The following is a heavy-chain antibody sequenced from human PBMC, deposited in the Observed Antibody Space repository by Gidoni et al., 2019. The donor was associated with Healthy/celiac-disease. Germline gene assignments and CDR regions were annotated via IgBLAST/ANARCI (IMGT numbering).Heavy chain of an antibody. J-gene: IGHJ4*02. V-gene: IGHV1-2*02. Sequence: QVQLVQSGTEVKKPGASVKVSCKASGYTFTGYYMHWVRQAPGQGLEWMGWINPNSGGTNYAQQFQDRVTRTRDTSISTVYMELNRLRSDDTAVYYCTRAAPENGDYWGQGTLVTVSS. CDR1: GYTFTGYY. CDR3: TRAAPENGDY. CDR2: INPNSGGT. D-gene: IGHD1-1*01.